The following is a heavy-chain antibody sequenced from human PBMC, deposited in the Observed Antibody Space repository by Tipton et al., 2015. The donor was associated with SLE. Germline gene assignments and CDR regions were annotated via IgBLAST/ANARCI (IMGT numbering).Heavy chain of an antibody. D-gene: IGHD2-21*02. CDR3: ARLRVVVTATPDAFDI. Sequence: QLVQSGAEVKKPGESLKISCKGSGYSFTSYWIGWVRQMPGKGLEWMGRIDPSDSYTNYSPSFQGQVTISADKSISTAYLQWSSLKASDTAMYYCARLRVVVTATPDAFDIWGQGTMVTVSS. J-gene: IGHJ3*02. CDR2: IDPSDSYT. V-gene: IGHV5-10-1*04. CDR1: GYSFTSYW.